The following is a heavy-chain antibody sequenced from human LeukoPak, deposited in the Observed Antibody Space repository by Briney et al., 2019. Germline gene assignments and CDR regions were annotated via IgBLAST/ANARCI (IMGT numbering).Heavy chain of an antibody. J-gene: IGHJ4*02. CDR3: AGASYDSSGVH. CDR1: GGSISSYY. D-gene: IGHD3-22*01. V-gene: IGHV4-59*01. Sequence: SETLSLTCTVSGGSISSYYWSWIPQPPGKGLEWIGYIYYSGSTNYNPSLKSRVTISVDTSKNQFSLKLSSVTAADTAVYYCAGASYDSSGVHWGQGTLVTVSS. CDR2: IYYSGST.